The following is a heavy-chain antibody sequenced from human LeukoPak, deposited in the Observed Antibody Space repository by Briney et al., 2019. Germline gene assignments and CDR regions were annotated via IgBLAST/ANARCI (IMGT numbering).Heavy chain of an antibody. CDR1: GFSFSDYD. CDR3: VKGEVADPGY. D-gene: IGHD6-19*01. CDR2: ISSGSSSTV. J-gene: IGHJ4*02. V-gene: IGHV3-48*01. Sequence: PGGSLRLSCAASGFSFSDYDMNWVRQAPGKGLEWISYISSGSSSTVYYADSVKGRFTISRDNSKNTLYLHLNNLRVEDTAIYYCVKGEVADPGYWGQGTLVTVSS.